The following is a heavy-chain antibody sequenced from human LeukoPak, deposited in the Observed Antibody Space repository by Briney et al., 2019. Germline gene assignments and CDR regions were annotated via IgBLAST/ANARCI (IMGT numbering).Heavy chain of an antibody. V-gene: IGHV4-39*01. J-gene: IGHJ4*02. CDR1: GSSISSTNYY. D-gene: IGHD3/OR15-3a*01. CDR3: ARHRRIFGLVTFGRLDY. CDR2: LSYNGRA. Sequence: PSETLALTCDVSGSSISSTNYYWGWIRQPPGKGLEWIGTLSYNGRAYYNPSLKSRVVISAETSKNQFSVKLDSVTAADTAVYYCARHRRIFGLVTFGRLDYWGQGILVIVSS.